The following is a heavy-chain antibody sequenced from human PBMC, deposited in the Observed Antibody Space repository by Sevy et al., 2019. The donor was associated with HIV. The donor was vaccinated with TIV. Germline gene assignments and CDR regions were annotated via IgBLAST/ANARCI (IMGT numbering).Heavy chain of an antibody. CDR2: ISYDGATE. CDR3: ARSWGLAPYFDY. Sequence: GGSLRLSCAASGFPFSTYPLQWVHQAPGKGLEWVAFISYDGATEYYAESVKGRFTISKDNSKNTVYLQLNSLTSDDTAVYYCARSWGLAPYFDYWGQGTLVTVSS. D-gene: IGHD2-21*01. J-gene: IGHJ4*02. CDR1: GFPFSTYP. V-gene: IGHV3-30-3*01.